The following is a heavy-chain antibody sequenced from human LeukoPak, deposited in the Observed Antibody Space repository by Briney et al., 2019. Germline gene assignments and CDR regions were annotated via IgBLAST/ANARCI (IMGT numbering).Heavy chain of an antibody. CDR2: IYFSGLT. J-gene: IGHJ4*02. V-gene: IGHV4-39*07. CDR1: GDTITNSRFY. D-gene: IGHD2-2*01. Sequence: PSETLSLTCSASGDTITNSRFYWGWVRQSPGRGLEWIGVIYFSGLTYYNPSLKSPVTLSVDTSRNQFSLKLSSVTAADTAVYYCARDQLGYYASDYWGQGTLVTVSS. CDR3: ARDQLGYYASDY.